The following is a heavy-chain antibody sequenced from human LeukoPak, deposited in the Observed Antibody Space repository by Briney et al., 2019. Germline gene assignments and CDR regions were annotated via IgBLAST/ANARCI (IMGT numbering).Heavy chain of an antibody. CDR2: IYYSGST. D-gene: IGHD2-8*01. CDR3: ARMGVYYYYYYMDV. Sequence: SETLSLTCTVSGGSISSYYWSWIRQPPGKGLEWIGYIYYSGSTNYNPSLKSRVTISVDTSKNQFSLKLSSVTAADTAVYYCARMGVYYYYYYMDVWGKGTTVTASS. CDR1: GGSISSYY. V-gene: IGHV4-59*01. J-gene: IGHJ6*03.